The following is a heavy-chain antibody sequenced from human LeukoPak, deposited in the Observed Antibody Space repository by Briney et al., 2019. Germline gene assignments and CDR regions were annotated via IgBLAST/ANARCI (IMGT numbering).Heavy chain of an antibody. J-gene: IGHJ4*02. D-gene: IGHD3-22*01. CDR1: GFTLSSYA. V-gene: IGHV3-23*01. CDR3: AKDLHYNYDNSGYMSSFDY. CDR2: ISDSGGRT. Sequence: PGGSLRLSCVASGFTLSSYAVSWVRQAPGKGLEGVSGISDSGGRTYYADSVRGRFTISRDNSKNTLFLQMNGLRAEDTAIYYCAKDLHYNYDNSGYMSSFDYWGQGTVVTVSS.